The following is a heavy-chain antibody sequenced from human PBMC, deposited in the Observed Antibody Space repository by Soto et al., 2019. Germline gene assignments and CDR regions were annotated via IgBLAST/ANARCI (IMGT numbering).Heavy chain of an antibody. V-gene: IGHV3-74*01. CDR3: VRTSLVVAAATREDY. CDR1: GFTFSSYW. J-gene: IGHJ4*02. CDR2: INSDGSST. D-gene: IGHD2-15*01. Sequence: EVQLVESGGGLVQPGESLRLSCAASGFTFSSYWMHWVRQAPGQWLVWVSRINSDGSSTSYAGSVKGRFTISRDNAKNTLYLQMNSLRAEDTAVYYCVRTSLVVAAATREDYWGQGTLVTVSS.